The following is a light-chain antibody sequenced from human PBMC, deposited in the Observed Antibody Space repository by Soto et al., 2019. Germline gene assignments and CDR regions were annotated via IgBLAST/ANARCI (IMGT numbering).Light chain of an antibody. CDR2: GAS. Sequence: EIVMTQSPATLPVSPGERATLSCRARQSVSSNLAWYQQKPGQAPRLLIYGASTRATGIPARFSGSGSGTEFTLTISSLQSEDFAVYYCQQYNNWLPPYTFGQGTKLEIK. CDR3: QQYNNWLPPYT. J-gene: IGKJ2*01. V-gene: IGKV3-15*01. CDR1: QSVSSN.